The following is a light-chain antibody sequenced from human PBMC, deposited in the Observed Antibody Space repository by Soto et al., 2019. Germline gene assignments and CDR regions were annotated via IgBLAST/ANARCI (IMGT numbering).Light chain of an antibody. J-gene: IGKJ1*01. CDR1: QSVSSSY. CDR2: GAS. V-gene: IGKV3-20*01. CDR3: QQYGSSGT. Sequence: EIVLTQSPGTLSLSPGERATLSCRASQSVSSSYLAWCQQKPGQAPGLLIYGASTRATAIPARFSGSGSGTDFTLTISRLEPEDFAVYYCQQYGSSGTFGQGTKVDIK.